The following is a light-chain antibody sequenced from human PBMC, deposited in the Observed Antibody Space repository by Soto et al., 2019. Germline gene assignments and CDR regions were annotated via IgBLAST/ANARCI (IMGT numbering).Light chain of an antibody. CDR3: QQYDESFRT. J-gene: IGKJ1*01. Sequence: EIVLTRSPGTLSCSPGEKPTPSSRAIQMVNRNSLAWYQQKPGQSPRVLMYGTSNRATGIPDRFSGSGSGTDFTLTISRLEPEDFAVYYCQQYDESFRTFGQGTKVEIK. V-gene: IGKV3-20*01. CDR1: QMVNRNS. CDR2: GTS.